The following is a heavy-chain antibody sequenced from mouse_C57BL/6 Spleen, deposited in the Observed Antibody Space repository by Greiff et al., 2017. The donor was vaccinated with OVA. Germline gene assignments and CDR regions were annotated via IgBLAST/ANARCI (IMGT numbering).Heavy chain of an antibody. CDR1: GYTFTDYY. J-gene: IGHJ4*01. CDR3: ARGGAGAYAMDY. D-gene: IGHD3-1*01. V-gene: IGHV1-26*01. Sequence: EVQLQQSGPELVKPGASVKISCKASGYTFTDYYMNWVKQSHGKSLEWIGDINPNNGGTSYNQKFKGKATLTVDKSSRTAYMELRSLTSENSAFDYCARGGAGAYAMDYWGQGTSVTVSS. CDR2: INPNNGGT.